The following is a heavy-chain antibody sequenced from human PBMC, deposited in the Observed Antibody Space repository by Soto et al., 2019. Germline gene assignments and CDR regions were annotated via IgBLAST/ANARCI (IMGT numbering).Heavy chain of an antibody. CDR3: ARVFCISTSCYAGYFDY. CDR2: IIPIFGTA. Sequence: QVQLVQSGAEVKKPGSSVKVSCKASGGTFSSYAISWVRQAPGQGLEWMGGIIPIFGTANYAQKFQGRVTITADESTSTAYMELSSLRSENTAVYYCARVFCISTSCYAGYFDYWGQGTLVTVSS. J-gene: IGHJ4*02. V-gene: IGHV1-69*12. D-gene: IGHD2-2*01. CDR1: GGTFSSYA.